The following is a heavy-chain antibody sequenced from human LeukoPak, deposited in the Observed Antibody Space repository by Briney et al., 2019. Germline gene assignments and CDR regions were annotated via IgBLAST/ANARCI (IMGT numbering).Heavy chain of an antibody. Sequence: ASVKVSCKASGYTLTTYDINWVRQAPGQGLVWMGWMNPNSGRTGYALKFQDRISITRNTSISTAYMELSSLESEDTAVYYCARETPSRYFDYWGQGTLVTVSS. J-gene: IGHJ4*02. D-gene: IGHD4-23*01. CDR3: ARETPSRYFDY. CDR1: GYTLTTYD. CDR2: MNPNSGRT. V-gene: IGHV1-8*01.